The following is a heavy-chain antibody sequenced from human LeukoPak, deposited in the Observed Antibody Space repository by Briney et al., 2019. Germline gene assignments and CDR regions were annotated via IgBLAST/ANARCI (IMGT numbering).Heavy chain of an antibody. CDR1: GXSITGYY. V-gene: IGHV4-59*01. Sequence: PSETLSLTCTVSGXSITGYYWTWIRQPPGKGLECVGYIYYTGDTNYNPSLKSRVTMSLDTSKSQFSLKLTSVTAADTAIYYCARYTRIPDYWGRGTLVTVTS. CDR2: IYYTGDT. J-gene: IGHJ4*02. CDR3: ARYTRIPDY. D-gene: IGHD2-15*01.